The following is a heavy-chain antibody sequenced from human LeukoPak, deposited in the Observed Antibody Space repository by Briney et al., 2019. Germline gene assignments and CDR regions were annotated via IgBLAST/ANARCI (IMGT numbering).Heavy chain of an antibody. D-gene: IGHD1-1*01. CDR1: GGTFSSYA. Sequence: GASVKVSCKASGGTFSSYAISWVRQAPGQGLEWMGGIIPIFGTANYAQKFQGRVTITTDESTSTAYMELSSLRSEDTAVYYCASADPERTQDAFDIWGQGTMVTVSS. CDR2: IIPIFGTA. V-gene: IGHV1-69*05. J-gene: IGHJ3*02. CDR3: ASADPERTQDAFDI.